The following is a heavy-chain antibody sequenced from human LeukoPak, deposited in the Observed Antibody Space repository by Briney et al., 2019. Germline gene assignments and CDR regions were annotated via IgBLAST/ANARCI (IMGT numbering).Heavy chain of an antibody. CDR3: AKYFYGEKDFRPGRRYFDF. CDR2: ISGSGGTT. CDR1: GFTFNNYA. V-gene: IGHV3-23*01. Sequence: GGSLRLSCAASGFTFNNYAMNWVRQAPGKGLEWVSVISGSGGTTYYADSVKGRFTISRDNSKNTLYLQMNSLRAEDTGVYFCAKYFYGEKDFRPGRRYFDFWGQGTLVTVSS. J-gene: IGHJ4*02. D-gene: IGHD3-10*01.